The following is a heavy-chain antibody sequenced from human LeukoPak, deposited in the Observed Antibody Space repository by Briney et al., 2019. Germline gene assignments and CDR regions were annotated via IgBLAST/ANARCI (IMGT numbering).Heavy chain of an antibody. Sequence: SETLSLTCTVSGGSISTSSYYWGWIRQPPGKGLECIGNIYYSGSTYYNPSLKSRVTISVDTSKNQFSLKLSSVTAADTAVYYCARDNYGSGSYYKAYYYYYYMDVWGKGTTVTISS. V-gene: IGHV4-39*07. J-gene: IGHJ6*03. CDR2: IYYSGST. D-gene: IGHD3-10*01. CDR1: GGSISTSSYY. CDR3: ARDNYGSGSYYKAYYYYYYMDV.